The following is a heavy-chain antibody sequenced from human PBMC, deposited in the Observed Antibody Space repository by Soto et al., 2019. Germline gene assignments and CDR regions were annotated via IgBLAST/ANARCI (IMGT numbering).Heavy chain of an antibody. CDR1: GGTFRSYA. V-gene: IGHV1-69*13. J-gene: IGHJ3*02. CDR2: IIPIFGTA. D-gene: IGHD5-12*01. CDR3: ARGKFATITGPDAFDI. Sequence: GASVKVSCKASGGTFRSYAISWVRQAPGQGLEWMGGIIPIFGTANYAQKFQGRVTITADESTSTAYMELSSLRSEDTAVYYCARGKFATITGPDAFDIWGQGTMVTVSS.